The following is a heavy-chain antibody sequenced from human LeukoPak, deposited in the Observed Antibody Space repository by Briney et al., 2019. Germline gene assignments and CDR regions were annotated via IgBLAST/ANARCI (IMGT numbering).Heavy chain of an antibody. V-gene: IGHV1-3*01. CDR2: INPGNGNT. D-gene: IGHD5-12*01. Sequence: ASVKVSCKASGYTFTSYAMHWVRQAPGQRLEWMGWINPGNGNTKYSQKFQGRVTITRDTSASTAYMELSSLRSEDTAVYYCARGNSGYDVGYYYYGMDIWGQGTTVTVSS. CDR3: ARGNSGYDVGYYYYGMDI. J-gene: IGHJ6*02. CDR1: GYTFTSYA.